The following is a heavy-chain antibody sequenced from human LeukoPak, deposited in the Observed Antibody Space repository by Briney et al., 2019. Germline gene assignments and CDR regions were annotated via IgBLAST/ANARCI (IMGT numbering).Heavy chain of an antibody. D-gene: IGHD2-2*01. V-gene: IGHV3-23*01. CDR1: GFTFSSYA. Sequence: PGGSLRLSCAASGFTFSSYAMSWVRQAPGKGLEWVSAISGSGGNTYYADSVKGRFTVSRDNSKNTLYLQMNSLRAEDTAVYYCAKPSTRRNYYYYGMDVWGQGTTVTVSS. J-gene: IGHJ6*02. CDR3: AKPSTRRNYYYYGMDV. CDR2: ISGSGGNT.